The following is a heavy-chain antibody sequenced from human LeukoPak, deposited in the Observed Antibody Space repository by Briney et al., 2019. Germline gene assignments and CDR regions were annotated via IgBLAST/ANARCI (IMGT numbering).Heavy chain of an antibody. J-gene: IGHJ4*02. Sequence: GASLQISCYGSGYSFINSCIGWGRWMPGTGGEGLGIIYPGDSDTRYSPSFQGQVTNSADNSISTAYLQWSSLRTSDTAMYYCARPKDTSRPWAFDYWGQGTLVTVSS. CDR2: IYPGDSDT. CDR1: GYSFINSC. D-gene: IGHD5-18*01. V-gene: IGHV5-51*01. CDR3: ARPKDTSRPWAFDY.